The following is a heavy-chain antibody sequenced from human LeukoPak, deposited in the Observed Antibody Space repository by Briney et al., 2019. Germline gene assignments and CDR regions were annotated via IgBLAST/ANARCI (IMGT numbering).Heavy chain of an antibody. CDR3: ARRYCSSTSCYTNWFDP. Sequence: ASVKVSCKASGYTFTSYGFSWVRQAPGQGLEWMGWISAYNDNTNYAWKLQGRVTMTTDTSTSTAYMELRSLTSDDTAVYYCARRYCSSTSCYTNWFDPWGQGTLVTVSS. CDR1: GYTFTSYG. V-gene: IGHV1-18*01. J-gene: IGHJ5*02. D-gene: IGHD2-2*02. CDR2: ISAYNDNT.